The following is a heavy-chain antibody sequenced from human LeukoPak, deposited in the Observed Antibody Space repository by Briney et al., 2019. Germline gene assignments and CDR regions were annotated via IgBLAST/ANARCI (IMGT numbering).Heavy chain of an antibody. J-gene: IGHJ4*02. V-gene: IGHV3-23*01. Sequence: GGSLRLSCAASGFAFSSYAMSWVRQAPGKGLEWVSAISGSGGSTYYADSVKGRFTISRDNSKNTLYLQMNSLRAEATAVYYCAKVPSTVTTKFGYWGQGTLVTVSS. CDR1: GFAFSSYA. CDR3: AKVPSTVTTKFGY. CDR2: ISGSGGST. D-gene: IGHD4-17*01.